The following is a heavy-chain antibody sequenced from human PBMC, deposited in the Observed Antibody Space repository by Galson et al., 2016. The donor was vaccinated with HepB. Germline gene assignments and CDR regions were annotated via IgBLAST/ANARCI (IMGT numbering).Heavy chain of an antibody. D-gene: IGHD6-6*01. CDR3: ASPLWSSSSGLAY. CDR2: IYSGGST. CDR1: RFTVSRNY. Sequence: SLRLSCAASRFTVSRNYMSWVRQAPGKGLEWVSIIYSGGSTYYADSVKGRFTISRDNSKNTLYLQMNSLRAEDTAVYYCASPLWSSSSGLAYWGQGTLVTVSS. V-gene: IGHV3-53*01. J-gene: IGHJ4*02.